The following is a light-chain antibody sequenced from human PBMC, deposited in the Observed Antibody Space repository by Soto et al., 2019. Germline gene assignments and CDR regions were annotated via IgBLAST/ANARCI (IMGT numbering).Light chain of an antibody. CDR1: QSISSW. V-gene: IGKV1-5*01. CDR2: DTF. Sequence: DIQMTQSPSSLSASVGDIVSITCRASQSISSWLAWYQQKPGKAPKLLMFDTFSLESGVPSRFSGNGSETEFSLTISSLQADDFGSYYCQHYNTWTFGPGTKVDIK. J-gene: IGKJ1*01. CDR3: QHYNTWT.